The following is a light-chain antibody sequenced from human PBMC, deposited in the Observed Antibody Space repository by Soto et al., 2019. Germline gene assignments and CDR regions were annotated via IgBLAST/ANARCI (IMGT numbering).Light chain of an antibody. CDR1: SSNIGAGYD. V-gene: IGLV1-40*01. Sequence: QSVLTQPPSVSGAPGQRVTISCTGSSSNIGAGYDVHWYQQLPGTAPKILIYGNSNRPSGVPDRFSGSKSGTSASLAITGLQAEDEADYYCQSYDSSLSGFYVFGPGTKLTVL. CDR2: GNS. J-gene: IGLJ1*01. CDR3: QSYDSSLSGFYV.